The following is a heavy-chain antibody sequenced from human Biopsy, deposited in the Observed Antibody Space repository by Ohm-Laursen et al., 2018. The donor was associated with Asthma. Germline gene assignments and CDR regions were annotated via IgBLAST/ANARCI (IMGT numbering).Heavy chain of an antibody. D-gene: IGHD6-6*01. CDR3: ARAVSSSSYWYFDL. CDR2: IYYSGRT. J-gene: IGHJ2*01. CDR1: GDAMSTSGSY. V-gene: IGHV4-39*02. Sequence: GTLSLTCIVYGDAMSTSGSYWGWIRQSPGKVLEWIGSIYYSGRTYYNPSLESRVTISADTSKNHFSLKVTSVTAADTAVYYCARAVSSSSYWYFDLWGRGDLVTVSS.